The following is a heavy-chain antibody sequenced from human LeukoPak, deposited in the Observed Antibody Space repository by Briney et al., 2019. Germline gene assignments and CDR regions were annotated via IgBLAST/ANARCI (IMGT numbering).Heavy chain of an antibody. CDR1: GGSISSSSYY. J-gene: IGHJ4*02. Sequence: SETLSLTCTVSGGSISSSSYYWSWIRQPPGKGLEWIGYIYYSGSTYYNPSLKSRVTISVDTSKNQFSLKLSSVTAADTAVYYCARVTASPPIVDYWGQGTLVTVSS. CDR2: IYYSGST. D-gene: IGHD1-20*01. CDR3: ARVTASPPIVDY. V-gene: IGHV4-30-4*01.